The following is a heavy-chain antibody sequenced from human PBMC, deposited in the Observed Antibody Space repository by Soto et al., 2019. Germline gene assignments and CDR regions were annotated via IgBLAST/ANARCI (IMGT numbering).Heavy chain of an antibody. D-gene: IGHD1-26*01. Sequence: QVQLVQSGPEVKKPGSSVKVSCKASGGTFTSYAINWVRQAPGQGLEWMGGIIPMFGTTNYAQKLQGRVTITADESTSTAYMELSSLRSEDTAIYYCAREGYSGSYYDYWGPGTLVTVSS. V-gene: IGHV1-69*01. CDR3: AREGYSGSYYDY. CDR1: GGTFTSYA. J-gene: IGHJ4*02. CDR2: IIPMFGTT.